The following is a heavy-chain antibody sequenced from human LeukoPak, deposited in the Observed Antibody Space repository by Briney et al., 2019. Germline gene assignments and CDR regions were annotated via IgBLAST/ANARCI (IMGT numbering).Heavy chain of an antibody. J-gene: IGHJ4*02. V-gene: IGHV4-30-4*08. D-gene: IGHD3-22*01. CDR3: ARRDSSGYYELLDY. CDR2: IYYSGST. CDR1: GGSISSGDYY. Sequence: SETLSLTCTVSGGSISSGDYYWSWIRQPPGKGLEWIGYIYYSGSTYYNPSLRSRVTISVDTSKNQFSLKLSSVTAADTAVYYCARRDSSGYYELLDYWGRGTLVTVSS.